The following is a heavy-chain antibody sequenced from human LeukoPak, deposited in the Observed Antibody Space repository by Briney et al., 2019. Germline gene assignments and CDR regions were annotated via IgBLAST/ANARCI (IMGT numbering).Heavy chain of an antibody. CDR2: INPKSGDT. D-gene: IGHD3-22*01. Sequence: ASVKVSCKASGYTFNGYYLNWVRQAPGQGLEWMGWINPKSGDTNYAQKFQGRVTLTRDTSISTAYMDLSRLTSDDTAVYYCARLPGDYYDSSGYYFAYWGQGTLVTVSS. CDR3: ARLPGDYYDSSGYYFAY. V-gene: IGHV1-2*02. CDR1: GYTFNGYY. J-gene: IGHJ4*02.